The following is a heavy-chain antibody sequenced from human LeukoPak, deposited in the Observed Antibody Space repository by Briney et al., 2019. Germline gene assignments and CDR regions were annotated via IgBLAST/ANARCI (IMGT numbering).Heavy chain of an antibody. CDR3: AKASSTSCYASLDY. J-gene: IGHJ4*02. D-gene: IGHD2-2*01. CDR1: GFTFSSFA. V-gene: IGHV3-23*01. CDR2: ITGTGGSA. Sequence: GGSLRLSCAASGFTFSSFAMSWVRQAPGKGLEWVSAITGTGGSAYYADSVKGRFTISRDNSKNTLFLQMNSLRAEDTAVYYCAKASSTSCYASLDYWGRGTLVTVSS.